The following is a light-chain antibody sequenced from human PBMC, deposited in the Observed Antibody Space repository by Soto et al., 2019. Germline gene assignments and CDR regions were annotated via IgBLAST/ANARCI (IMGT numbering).Light chain of an antibody. CDR1: SSDVGGYNF. J-gene: IGLJ1*01. V-gene: IGLV2-14*03. Sequence: QSALTQPASVSGSPGQSIAISCTGTSSDVGGYNFVSWYQQHPGKVPKLMIFDVNRRPSGVSDRFSGSKSGNTASLTISGLQAEDEGDYYCCSYTSSSTHVFGSGTKLTVL. CDR3: CSYTSSSTHV. CDR2: DVN.